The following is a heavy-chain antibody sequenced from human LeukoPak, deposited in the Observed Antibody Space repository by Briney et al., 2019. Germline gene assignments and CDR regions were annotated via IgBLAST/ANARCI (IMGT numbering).Heavy chain of an antibody. CDR3: AKAGGGSYSGRNKNWFDP. CDR1: GFTFSSYA. V-gene: IGHV3-23*01. J-gene: IGHJ5*02. D-gene: IGHD1-26*01. CDR2: ISGSGGST. Sequence: GGSLRLSCAASGFTFSSYAMSWVRQAPGKGLEWVSAISGSGGSTYYADSVKGRFTISRDNSKNTLYLQMNSLRAEDTAVYYCAKAGGGSYSGRNKNWFDPWGQGTLVTVSS.